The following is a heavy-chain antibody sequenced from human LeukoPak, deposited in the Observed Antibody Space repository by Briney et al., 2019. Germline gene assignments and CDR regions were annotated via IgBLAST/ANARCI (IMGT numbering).Heavy chain of an antibody. Sequence: GGSLRLSCAASGFTFSSYEMNWVRQAPGKGLEWVSYISSSGSTIYYADSVKCRFTISRDNAKNSLYLQMNSLRAEDTAVYYCAREGAVGRSYYYYYGMDVWGQGTTVTVSS. V-gene: IGHV3-48*03. CDR2: ISSSGSTI. CDR1: GFTFSSYE. CDR3: AREGAVGRSYYYYYGMDV. J-gene: IGHJ6*02. D-gene: IGHD1-26*01.